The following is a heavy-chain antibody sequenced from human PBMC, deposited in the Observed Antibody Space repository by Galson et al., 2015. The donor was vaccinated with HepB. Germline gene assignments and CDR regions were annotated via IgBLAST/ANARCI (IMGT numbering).Heavy chain of an antibody. CDR1: GYTFTYRY. J-gene: IGHJ5*02. CDR2: ISPFNGNN. Sequence: SLKVSCTASGYTFTYRYLHWVRQAPGQALEWMGLISPFNGNNNYAQNFQDRVTITRDRSMSTGYMELSSLRYEDTAMYYCARLKGLLLWFGELLCNWVGPWGQGTLVTVSS. D-gene: IGHD3-10*01. V-gene: IGHV1-45*02. CDR3: ARLKGLLLWFGELLCNWVGP.